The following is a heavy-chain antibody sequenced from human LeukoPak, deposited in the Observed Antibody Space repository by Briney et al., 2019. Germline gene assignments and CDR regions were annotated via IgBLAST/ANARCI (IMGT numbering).Heavy chain of an antibody. CDR1: GGSISSGGYS. V-gene: IGHV4-30-2*01. Sequence: SETLSLTCAVSGGSISSGGYSWSWIRQPPGKGLEWIGYIYHSGSTYYNPSLKSRVTISVDRSKNQFSLKLSSVTAADTAVYYCARSPVVAGASEWFDPWGQGTLVTVSS. CDR3: ARSPVVAGASEWFDP. J-gene: IGHJ5*02. D-gene: IGHD3-22*01. CDR2: IYHSGST.